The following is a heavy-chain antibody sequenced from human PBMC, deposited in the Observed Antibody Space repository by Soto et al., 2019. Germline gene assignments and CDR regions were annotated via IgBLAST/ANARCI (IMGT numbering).Heavy chain of an antibody. J-gene: IGHJ6*04. Sequence: SETLSLTCAVYGGSFSGYYWSWIRQPPGKGLEWIGEINHSGSTNYNPSLKSRVTISVDTSKNQFSLKLSSVTAADTAVYYCARGRGYSYGYFYYGMAVWGKGTTVTVPS. CDR3: ARGRGYSYGYFYYGMAV. D-gene: IGHD5-18*01. CDR2: INHSGST. V-gene: IGHV4-34*01. CDR1: GGSFSGYY.